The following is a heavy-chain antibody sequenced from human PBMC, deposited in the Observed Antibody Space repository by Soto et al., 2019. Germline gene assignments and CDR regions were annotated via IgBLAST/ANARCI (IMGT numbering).Heavy chain of an antibody. CDR2: IIPIFGSP. Sequence: QVQLVQSGAEVKKPGSSVRVSCKASGGTLRSHAINWVRQAPGQGLEWMGGIIPIFGSPYSAQKFQGRVTMTADESSIPVYMELSSLRSEDTAVYYCAATVEITDYHGMDDWGQGTTVTVSS. CDR3: AATVEITDYHGMDD. CDR1: GGTLRSHA. J-gene: IGHJ6*02. V-gene: IGHV1-69*01. D-gene: IGHD1-20*01.